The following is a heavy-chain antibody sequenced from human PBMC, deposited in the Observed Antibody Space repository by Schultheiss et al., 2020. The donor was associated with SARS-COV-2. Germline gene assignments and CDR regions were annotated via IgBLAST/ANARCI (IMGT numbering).Heavy chain of an antibody. V-gene: IGHV3-33*01. CDR3: ARDLESVTLDY. J-gene: IGHJ4*02. CDR1: GFTFSNYG. CDR2: IWYDGSIN. Sequence: GGSLRLSCAVSGFTFSNYGMHWVRQAPGKGLEWVAVIWYDGSINFYADSVKGRITISKDNSKSTLFLQMNSLRADDTAVYYCARDLESVTLDYWGQGTLVTVSS. D-gene: IGHD5-24*01.